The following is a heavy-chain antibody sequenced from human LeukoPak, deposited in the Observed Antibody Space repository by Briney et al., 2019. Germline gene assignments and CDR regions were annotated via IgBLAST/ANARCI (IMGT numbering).Heavy chain of an antibody. CDR2: INPNSGGT. D-gene: IGHD2-21*02. Sequence: ASVKVSCKASGYTFTGYYMHWVRQAPGQGLEWMGWINPNSGGTNYAQEFQGRVTMTRDTSISTAYMELSRLRSDDTAVYYCARGSCGGDCYLAYWGQGTLVTVSS. CDR3: ARGSCGGDCYLAY. CDR1: GYTFTGYY. J-gene: IGHJ4*02. V-gene: IGHV1-2*02.